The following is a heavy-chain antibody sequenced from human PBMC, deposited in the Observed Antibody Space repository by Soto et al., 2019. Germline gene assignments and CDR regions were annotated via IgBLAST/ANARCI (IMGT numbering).Heavy chain of an antibody. V-gene: IGHV3-7*01. D-gene: IGHD6-13*01. Sequence: PGGSLRLSCAASGFTFSSYWLSWVRQAPGKGLEWVANIKQDGSEKYYVDSEKGRFTISRDNAKNSLYLQMNSLRAEDTAVYYCARDRPIAAAGTQPDYWGQGSLVTVSS. CDR3: ARDRPIAAAGTQPDY. CDR2: IKQDGSEK. J-gene: IGHJ4*02. CDR1: GFTFSSYW.